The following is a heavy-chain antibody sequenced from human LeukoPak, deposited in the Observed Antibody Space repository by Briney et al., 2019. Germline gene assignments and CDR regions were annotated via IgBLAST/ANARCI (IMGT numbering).Heavy chain of an antibody. J-gene: IGHJ3*02. Sequence: GRSLRLSCAASGFTFSSYAMHWVRQAPGKGLEWVAVISYDGSNKYYADSVKGRFTISRDNSKNTLYLQMNSLRAEDTAVYYCARSITIFGVALPDAFDIWGQGTMVTVSS. CDR1: GFTFSSYA. D-gene: IGHD3-3*01. CDR3: ARSITIFGVALPDAFDI. V-gene: IGHV3-30-3*01. CDR2: ISYDGSNK.